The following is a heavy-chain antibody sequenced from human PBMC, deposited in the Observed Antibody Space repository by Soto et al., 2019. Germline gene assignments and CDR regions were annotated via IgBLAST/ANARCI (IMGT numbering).Heavy chain of an antibody. V-gene: IGHV1-18*01. CDR1: GYTFTSYH. CDR3: ARDTPPTDY. CDR2: ISAYNTNT. Sequence: QVQLVQSGAEVKKPGASVKVSCKTSGYTFTSYHISWVRQAPGQGLEWMGWISAYNTNTNYAQKFQGRVTMTTDTLTSTAYKELRSLRSDDTAVYYCARDTPPTDYWGQGTLGTVSS. J-gene: IGHJ4*02.